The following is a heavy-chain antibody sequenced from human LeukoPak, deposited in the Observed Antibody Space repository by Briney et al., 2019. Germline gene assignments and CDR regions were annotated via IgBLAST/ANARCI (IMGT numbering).Heavy chain of an antibody. V-gene: IGHV3-7*01. CDR2: IKQDGSEK. Sequence: GGSLRLSCTASGFTFSSYWMSWVRQAPGKGLEWVANIKQDGSEKYYVDSVKGRFAISRDNAKNSLYLQMNSLRAEDTAVYYCARESGNYYVFDNWGQGTLVTVSS. CDR1: GFTFSSYW. J-gene: IGHJ4*02. CDR3: ARESGNYYVFDN. D-gene: IGHD1-26*01.